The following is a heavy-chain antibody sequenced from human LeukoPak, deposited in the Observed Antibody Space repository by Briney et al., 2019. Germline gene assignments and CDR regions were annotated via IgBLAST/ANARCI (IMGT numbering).Heavy chain of an antibody. CDR3: ARGLYGYSGYDVGLN. CDR2: IYYTGST. Sequence: SETLSLTCTVSGGSIRSYYWGWIRQRPGKGLEFIGHIYYTGSTNYNPSLRSRVTISVDTSKNQFSLNLSSVTSADTAVYYCARGLYGYSGYDVGLNWGQGTLVTVSS. D-gene: IGHD5-12*01. J-gene: IGHJ4*02. V-gene: IGHV4-59*01. CDR1: GGSIRSYY.